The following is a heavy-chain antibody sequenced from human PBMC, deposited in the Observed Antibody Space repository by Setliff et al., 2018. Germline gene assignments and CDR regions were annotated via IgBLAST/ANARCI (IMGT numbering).Heavy chain of an antibody. CDR3: ASPRLSYYDNGAFPSDAFDL. Sequence: SETLSLTCAVYGGSFSTYYWNWIRKPPGKGLEWIGEINHSGSTNYNPSLKSRVTISVDTSKNQFSLKLRSVTAADTAVYYCASPRLSYYDNGAFPSDAFDLWGQGTMVTVSS. V-gene: IGHV4-34*01. CDR1: GGSFSTYY. D-gene: IGHD3-22*01. CDR2: INHSGST. J-gene: IGHJ3*01.